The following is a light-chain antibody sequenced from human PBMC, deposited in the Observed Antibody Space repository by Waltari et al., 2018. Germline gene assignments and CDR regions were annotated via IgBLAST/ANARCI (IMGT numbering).Light chain of an antibody. CDR1: QSVSRT. V-gene: IGKV3-20*01. CDR3: QHYVRLPVT. J-gene: IGKJ1*01. Sequence: IVLTQSPGTLSLSPGERATLSCRASQSVSRTLAWYQRKPGQAPRLLIYGASTRAAGSPDRFSGSGSGTDFSLTISRLEPEDFAVYYCQHYVRLPVTFGQGTKVEIK. CDR2: GAS.